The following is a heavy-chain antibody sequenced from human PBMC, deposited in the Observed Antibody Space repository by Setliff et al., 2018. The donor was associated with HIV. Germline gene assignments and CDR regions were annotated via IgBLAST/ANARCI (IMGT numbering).Heavy chain of an antibody. D-gene: IGHD5-18*01. Sequence: PGGSLRLSCAASGFTLSSYEMNWVRQAPGKGLEWVSYISSSGSTIYYADSVKVRFITFRDKAKNSLYLQMNSLRAEDTAVYYCARESYNYGYNDWGQGTLVTFSS. CDR2: ISSSGSTI. J-gene: IGHJ4*02. V-gene: IGHV3-48*03. CDR1: GFTLSSYE. CDR3: ARESYNYGYND.